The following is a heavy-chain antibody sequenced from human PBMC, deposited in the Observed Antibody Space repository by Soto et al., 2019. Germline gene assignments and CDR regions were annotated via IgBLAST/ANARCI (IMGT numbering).Heavy chain of an antibody. CDR3: ARDSVFYDSPGASDY. V-gene: IGHV3-7*01. J-gene: IGHJ4*02. CDR2: IKQDGSET. CDR1: GVTFSSYG. D-gene: IGHD3-22*01. Sequence: GGSLRLSCAASGVTFSSYGMHWVRQAPGEGLEWLANIKQDGSETYYVDSVKGRFTISRDNAKNSLYLQMSSLRAEDTAVYYCARDSVFYDSPGASDYWGKATVVTVFS.